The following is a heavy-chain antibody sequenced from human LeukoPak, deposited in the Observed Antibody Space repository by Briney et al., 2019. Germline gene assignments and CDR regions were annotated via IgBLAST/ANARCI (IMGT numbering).Heavy chain of an antibody. V-gene: IGHV3-21*01. CDR1: GFTFSSYS. Sequence: GGSLRLSCAASGFTFSSYSMNWVRQAPGKGLEWVSSISSSSSYIYYADTVKGRFTISRDHSQSTVDLQMNTLRGADTAVYYCVRSPTYYNMDVWGKGTTVTVSS. CDR2: ISSSSSYI. J-gene: IGHJ6*03. CDR3: VRSPTYYNMDV.